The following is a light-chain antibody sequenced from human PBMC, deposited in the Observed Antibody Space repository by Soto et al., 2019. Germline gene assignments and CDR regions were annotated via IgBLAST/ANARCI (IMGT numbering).Light chain of an antibody. CDR3: ATWDDSLSNYV. CDR2: RNN. V-gene: IGLV1-47*01. J-gene: IGLJ1*01. CDR1: SSNIGSNY. Sequence: QAVVTQPPSASGTPGQRVTISCSGSSSNIGSNYVYWYQHLTGPAPKLLIYRNNQRPSGGPDRFSGAKSGTSASLAISGLRSEDEDDYYCATWDDSLSNYVFGTGTKLTVL.